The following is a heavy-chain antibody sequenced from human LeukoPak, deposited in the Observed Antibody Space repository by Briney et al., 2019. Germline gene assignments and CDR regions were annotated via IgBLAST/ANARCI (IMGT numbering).Heavy chain of an antibody. CDR3: ARDSGGGSFDP. V-gene: IGHV3-30-3*01. Sequence: GRSLRLSCAASGFTFSSYAMHWVRQAPGKGLEWVAVLSYDGSNKFYADSVKGRFTISRDNSKNTLYLQMNSLRAEDTAVYYCARDSGGGSFDPWGQGTLVTVSS. CDR1: GFTFSSYA. CDR2: LSYDGSNK. J-gene: IGHJ5*02. D-gene: IGHD2-15*01.